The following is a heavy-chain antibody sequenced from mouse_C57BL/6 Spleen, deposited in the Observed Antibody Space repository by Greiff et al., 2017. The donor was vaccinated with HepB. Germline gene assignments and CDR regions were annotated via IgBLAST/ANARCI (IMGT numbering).Heavy chain of an antibody. CDR3: ARPRKLANSFAY. D-gene: IGHD3-1*01. CDR1: GYAFSSSW. J-gene: IGHJ3*01. Sequence: QVQLQQSGPELVKPGASVKISCKASGYAFSSSWMNWVKQRPGKGLEWIGRIYPGDGDTNYNGKFKGKATLTADKSSSTAYMQLSSLTSEDSAVYFCARPRKLANSFAYWGQGTLVTVSA. V-gene: IGHV1-82*01. CDR2: IYPGDGDT.